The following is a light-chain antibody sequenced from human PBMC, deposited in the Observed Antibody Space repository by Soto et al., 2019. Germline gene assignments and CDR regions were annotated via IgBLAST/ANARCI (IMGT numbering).Light chain of an antibody. CDR3: CTDAGTYKV. CDR2: HVS. V-gene: IGLV2-11*01. CDR1: SSDVGAYNY. J-gene: IGLJ1*01. Sequence: LTQPRSVSGSPGQSVTISCTGTSSDVGAYNYVSWYQQHPGKAPKLMIYHVSKRPSGVPDRFSGSKSGNAASLTISGLQAEDEADYYCCTDAGTYKVFGTGTKVTVL.